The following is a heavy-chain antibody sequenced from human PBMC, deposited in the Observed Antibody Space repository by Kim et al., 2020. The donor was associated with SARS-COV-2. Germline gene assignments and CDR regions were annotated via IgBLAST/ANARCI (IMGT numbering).Heavy chain of an antibody. V-gene: IGHV2-70*01. Sequence: SGPTLVNPTQTLTLTCTFSGFSLNTSGMCVNWIRQPPGKALEWLALIDWADDKYYSTSLKTRLSVSKEPSKNQVVLTMTNMDPVDTATYYCARSGPLYHDGSGTSYFIDAFDIWGQGTSVTVSS. J-gene: IGHJ3*02. CDR3: ARSGPLYHDGSGTSYFIDAFDI. CDR1: GFSLNTSGMC. CDR2: IDWADDK. D-gene: IGHD3-22*01.